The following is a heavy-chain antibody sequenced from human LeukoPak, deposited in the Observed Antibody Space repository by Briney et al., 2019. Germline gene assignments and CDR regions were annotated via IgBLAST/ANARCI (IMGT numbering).Heavy chain of an antibody. D-gene: IGHD3-9*01. CDR1: GVSISTSEW. V-gene: IGHV4-4*02. CDR2: IHRDGRT. J-gene: IGHJ4*02. CDR3: GKSDIYFNPIDY. Sequence: SETLSLTCAVSGVSISTSEWWIWVRQPPGQGLEWIGEIHRDGRTRYNPSLTSRVTMSMDYSKNQFSLNVRFVTAADTAIYYCGKSDIYFNPIDYWGPGSLVTVSS.